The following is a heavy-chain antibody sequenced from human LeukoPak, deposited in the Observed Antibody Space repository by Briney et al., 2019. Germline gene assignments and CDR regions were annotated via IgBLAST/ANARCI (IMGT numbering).Heavy chain of an antibody. D-gene: IGHD1-26*01. CDR1: GYTFTSYD. Sequence: GASVKVSCKASGYTFTSYDINWVRQATGQGLEWMGWISAYNGNTNYAQKLQGRVTMTTDTSTSTAYMELRSLRSDDTAVYYCARDFSGWELLGAFDIWGQGTMVTVSS. J-gene: IGHJ3*02. CDR2: ISAYNGNT. CDR3: ARDFSGWELLGAFDI. V-gene: IGHV1-18*01.